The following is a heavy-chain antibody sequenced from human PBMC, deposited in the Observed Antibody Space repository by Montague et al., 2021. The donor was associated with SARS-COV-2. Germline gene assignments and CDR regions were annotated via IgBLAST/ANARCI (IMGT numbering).Heavy chain of an antibody. Sequence: SLRLSCAASGFTFNNYAMHWVRQAPGKGLEWVAIISYDGSNKYYADSVKGRFAISRDNSKNTLYLQMNSLRAEDTAVYYCVRASLIKARIAVAGTTVYWGQGNRVTISS. V-gene: IGHV3-30*09. D-gene: IGHD6-19*01. CDR2: ISYDGSNK. CDR1: GFTFNNYA. J-gene: IGHJ4*02. CDR3: VRASLIKARIAVAGTTVY.